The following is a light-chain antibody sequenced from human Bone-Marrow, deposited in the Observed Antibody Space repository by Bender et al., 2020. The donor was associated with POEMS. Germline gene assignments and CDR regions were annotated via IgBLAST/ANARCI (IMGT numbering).Light chain of an antibody. CDR2: SSH. CDR1: SSNIGAHA. J-gene: IGLJ3*02. Sequence: QSVLTQPPSASGTPGQRVTISCSGGSSNIGAHAVNWYQHLPGTAPQLLFYSSHRGPSEVPDRFSGSRSGTSASLAVSGLKSEDEADYYGAVWEDSLNGWVFGGGTKLTV. V-gene: IGLV1-44*01. CDR3: AVWEDSLNGWV.